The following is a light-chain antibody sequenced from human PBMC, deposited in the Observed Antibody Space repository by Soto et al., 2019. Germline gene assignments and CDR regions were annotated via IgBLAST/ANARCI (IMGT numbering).Light chain of an antibody. J-gene: IGKJ2*01. CDR3: QKYGSSPPYT. V-gene: IGKV3-20*01. CDR2: AAS. Sequence: EIVLTQSPDTLSLSPGERATLACRASRTFASSYLAWYQQKPGQAPRLLIYAASTRATGILDRFSGSGSGADFSLTISRLEPEDSAVYYCQKYGSSPPYTFGQGTKLEIK. CDR1: RTFASSY.